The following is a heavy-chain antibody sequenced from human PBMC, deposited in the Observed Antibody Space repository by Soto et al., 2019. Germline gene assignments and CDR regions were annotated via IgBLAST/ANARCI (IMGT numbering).Heavy chain of an antibody. D-gene: IGHD1-26*01. CDR2: ISGSGFKQ. CDR3: AKNQGVELVPLATVDWFDP. CDR1: GFIFENFG. J-gene: IGHJ5*02. V-gene: IGHV3-23*01. Sequence: GGSLRLSCATSGFIFENFGMSWVRQAPGKGLEWISSISGSGFKQYYADSVKGRFTISRDNSKSTVYLELNNLSAEDTAVYHCAKNQGVELVPLATVDWFDPWGPGSVVTVSS.